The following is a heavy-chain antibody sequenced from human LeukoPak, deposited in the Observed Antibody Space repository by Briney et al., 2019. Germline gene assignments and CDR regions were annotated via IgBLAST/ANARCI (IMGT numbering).Heavy chain of an antibody. CDR1: GFTFSSYE. D-gene: IGHD3-22*01. Sequence: GGSLRLSCAASGFTFSSYEMNWVRQAPGKGLEWVSYISRSSSTIYYADSVKGRFTISRDNAKNSLYLQMNSLRAEDTAVYYCARGDSSGYYYWGQGTLVTVSS. CDR2: ISRSSSTI. CDR3: ARGDSSGYYY. J-gene: IGHJ4*02. V-gene: IGHV3-48*01.